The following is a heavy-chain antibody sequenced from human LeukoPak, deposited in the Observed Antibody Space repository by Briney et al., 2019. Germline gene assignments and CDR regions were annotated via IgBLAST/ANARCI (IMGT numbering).Heavy chain of an antibody. J-gene: IGHJ5*02. CDR1: GFTVSSNY. CDR2: IYSGGST. V-gene: IGHV3-53*05. CDR3: VKDPGSTIYPNWFDP. Sequence: GGSLRLSCAASGFTVSSNYMSWVRQAPGKGLEWVSVIYSGGSTYYADSVKGRFTISRDNSKNTLYLQMSSLRVEDTAVYHCVKDPGSTIYPNWFDPWGQGTLVTVSS. D-gene: IGHD3-10*01.